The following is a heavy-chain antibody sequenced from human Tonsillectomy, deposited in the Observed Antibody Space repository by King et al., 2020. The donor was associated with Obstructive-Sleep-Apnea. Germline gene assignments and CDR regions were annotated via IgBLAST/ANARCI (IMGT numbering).Heavy chain of an antibody. D-gene: IGHD1-1*01. CDR2: IYSSGRT. J-gene: IGHJ5*02. CDR1: GGSISSSTYE. CDR3: ARERAAGTKTFDP. V-gene: IGHV4-39*07. Sequence: QLQESGPGLVKPSETLSLTCAVSGGSISSSTYEWGWIRQPPGKGLEWIGSIYSSGRTYYNPSLKSRLTISVDTSKTQFSLKLTSVTAADTAVYYCARERAAGTKTFDPWGQGTLVTVSS.